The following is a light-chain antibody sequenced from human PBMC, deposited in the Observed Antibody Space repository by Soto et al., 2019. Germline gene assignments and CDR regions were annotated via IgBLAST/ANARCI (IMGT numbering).Light chain of an antibody. CDR2: GVS. Sequence: QSALTQPRSVSGSPGQSVTISCTGTSSDFVVYNYVSWYQQHPGKAPKLMIYGVSNRPSGVSNRFSGSKSGNTASLTISGLQADDEADYYCSSHTISSALQVFGTGTKVTVL. V-gene: IGLV2-14*01. CDR1: SSDFVVYNY. CDR3: SSHTISSALQV. J-gene: IGLJ1*01.